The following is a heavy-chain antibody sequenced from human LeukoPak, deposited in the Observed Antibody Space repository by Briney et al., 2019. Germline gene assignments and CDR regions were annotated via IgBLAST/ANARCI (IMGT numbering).Heavy chain of an antibody. D-gene: IGHD3-22*01. CDR3: ARGRIVVVQNNWFDP. V-gene: IGHV3-30*02. Sequence: GGSLRLSCAASGFTFRNSDMHWVRQAPGKGPEWVAFIQADGGNKYYADSVKGRFTISRDNSKNTLYLQMNSLRAEDTAVYYCARGRIVVVQNNWFDPWGQGTLVTVSS. CDR2: IQADGGNK. CDR1: GFTFRNSD. J-gene: IGHJ5*02.